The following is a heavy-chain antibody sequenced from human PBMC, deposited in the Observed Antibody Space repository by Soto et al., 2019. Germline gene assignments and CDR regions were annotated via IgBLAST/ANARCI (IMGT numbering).Heavy chain of an antibody. V-gene: IGHV1-69*13. D-gene: IGHD3-10*01. J-gene: IGHJ6*02. Sequence: SVKVSCKASGGTFSSYAISWVRQATGQGLDWMGGIIPIFGTANYAQKFQGRVTITADESTSTAYMELSSLRSEDTAVYYCARESVDGSGIHNRKKTHVLEETYYYYGMDVWGQGTTVTVSS. CDR3: ARESVDGSGIHNRKKTHVLEETYYYYGMDV. CDR1: GGTFSSYA. CDR2: IIPIFGTA.